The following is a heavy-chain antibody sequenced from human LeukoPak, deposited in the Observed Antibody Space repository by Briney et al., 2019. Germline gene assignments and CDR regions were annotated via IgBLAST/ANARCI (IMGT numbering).Heavy chain of an antibody. CDR2: ISSSGNNT. Sequence: GGTLRLSCAASGFTFNSYAMNWVRQAPGKGLEWVSTISSSGNNTYYTDSVKGRFTISRDNSKNTLYLQMNSLRAEDTAVYYCAREGTWSYYYDYWGQGTLVTVSS. CDR1: GFTFNSYA. J-gene: IGHJ4*02. D-gene: IGHD1-26*01. V-gene: IGHV3-23*01. CDR3: AREGTWSYYYDY.